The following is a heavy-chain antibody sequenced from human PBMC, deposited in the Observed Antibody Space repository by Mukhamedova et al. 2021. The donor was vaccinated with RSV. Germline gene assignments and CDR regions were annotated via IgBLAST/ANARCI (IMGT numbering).Heavy chain of an antibody. Sequence: TYYNPSLKSRVTISVDTSKNQFSLKLSSVTAADTAVYYCARDASIAALFPFDYWGQGTLVTVSS. V-gene: IGHV4-39*07. J-gene: IGHJ4*02. D-gene: IGHD6-6*01. CDR2: T. CDR3: ARDASIAALFPFDY.